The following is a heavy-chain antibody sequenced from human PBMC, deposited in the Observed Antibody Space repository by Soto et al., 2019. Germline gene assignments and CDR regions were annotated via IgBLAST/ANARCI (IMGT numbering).Heavy chain of an antibody. CDR1: GYNFIAYY. Sequence: QVQLVQSGAEVKKPGSSVKLSCKASGYNFIAYYIYWVRQAPGQGPEWMGMINPSSGATNYAQKFHGRVTVTRDTSTSTAYLELSSLRSEDAAVYYCAKYCGGDCRHFDAWGQGTLVTVSS. CDR3: AKYCGGDCRHFDA. V-gene: IGHV1-46*01. D-gene: IGHD2-21*02. CDR2: INPSSGAT. J-gene: IGHJ4*02.